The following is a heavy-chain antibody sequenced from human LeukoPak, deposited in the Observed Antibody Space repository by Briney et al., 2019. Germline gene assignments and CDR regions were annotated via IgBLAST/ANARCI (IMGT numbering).Heavy chain of an antibody. Sequence: KPSETLSLTCTVSGGSISSSSYYWGWIRQPPGKGLEWIGTIYYSGSTSYKPSLKSRVTISVDTSKNQFSLKLSSVTAADTAVYYCARDPPGSIMMEFDYWGQGTLVTVSS. CDR3: ARDPPGSIMMEFDY. V-gene: IGHV4-39*07. D-gene: IGHD3-16*01. CDR2: IYYSGST. J-gene: IGHJ4*02. CDR1: GGSISSSSYY.